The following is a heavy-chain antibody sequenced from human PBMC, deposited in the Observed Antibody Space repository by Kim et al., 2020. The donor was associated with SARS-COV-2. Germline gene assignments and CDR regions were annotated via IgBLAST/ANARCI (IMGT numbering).Heavy chain of an antibody. CDR3: ATALYDTSGYYYFDY. J-gene: IGHJ4*02. CDR1: GFTFSDHY. D-gene: IGHD3-22*01. CDR2: ARSKAKGYTT. V-gene: IGHV3-72*01. Sequence: GGSLRLSCAASGFTFSDHYMDWVRQAPGKGLEWVGRARSKAKGYTTQYAASVTGRFTVSRDDSKNSLYLQMNSLKTEDTAVYYCATALYDTSGYYYFDYWGQGTLVTVSS.